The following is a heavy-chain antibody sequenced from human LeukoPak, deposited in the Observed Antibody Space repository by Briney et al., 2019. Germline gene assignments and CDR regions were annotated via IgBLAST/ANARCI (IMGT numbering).Heavy chain of an antibody. Sequence: GASVKVSCKASGYTFTGYYMHWVRQAPGQGLEWMGWINPNSGGTNYAQKFQGRVTMTRDTSISTVYMELSRLRSDDTAVYYCARDLRDSSDVRYFQDWGQGTLVTVSS. V-gene: IGHV1-2*02. D-gene: IGHD3-22*01. J-gene: IGHJ1*01. CDR1: GYTFTGYY. CDR2: INPNSGGT. CDR3: ARDLRDSSDVRYFQD.